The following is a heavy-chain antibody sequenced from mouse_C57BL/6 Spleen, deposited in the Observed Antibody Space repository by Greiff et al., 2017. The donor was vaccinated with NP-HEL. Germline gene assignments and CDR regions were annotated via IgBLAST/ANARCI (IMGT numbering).Heavy chain of an antibody. CDR3: ARDYGSSFYYFDY. V-gene: IGHV1-80*01. D-gene: IGHD1-1*01. CDR2: IYPGDGDT. J-gene: IGHJ2*01. CDR1: GYAFSSYW. Sequence: QVQLKQSGAELVKPGASVKISCKASGYAFSSYWMNWVKQRPGKGLEWIGQIYPGDGDTNYNGKFKGKATLTADKSSSTAYMQLSSLTSEDSAVYFCARDYGSSFYYFDYWGQGTTLTVSS.